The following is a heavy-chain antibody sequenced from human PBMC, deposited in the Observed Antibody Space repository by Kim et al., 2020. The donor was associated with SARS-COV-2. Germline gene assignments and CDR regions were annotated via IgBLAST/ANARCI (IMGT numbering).Heavy chain of an antibody. Sequence: GGSLRLSCAASGFIFNNYWMTCVRQAPGKGLEWVASIKEDGSENNYVDSVKGRFTISRDNAKNSLYLQMNTLRAEDTASYYCAVIYGDHSDYWGHGALVTVSS. V-gene: IGHV3-7*01. J-gene: IGHJ4*01. D-gene: IGHD4-17*01. CDR1: GFIFNNYW. CDR3: AVIYGDHSDY. CDR2: IKEDGSEN.